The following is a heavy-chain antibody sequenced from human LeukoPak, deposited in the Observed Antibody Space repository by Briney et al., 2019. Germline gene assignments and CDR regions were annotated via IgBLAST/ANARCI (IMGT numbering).Heavy chain of an antibody. CDR1: GYTFTGYY. D-gene: IGHD1-26*01. J-gene: IGHJ1*01. CDR2: INPNSGGT. Sequence: ASVKVSCQASGYTFTGYYMHWVRQAPGQGLEWMGWINPNSGGTNYAQKFQGRVTMTSDTSITTAYMELSRLRSDDTALYYCARGGSYSEYLQHWGQGTLVTVSS. CDR3: ARGGSYSEYLQH. V-gene: IGHV1-2*02.